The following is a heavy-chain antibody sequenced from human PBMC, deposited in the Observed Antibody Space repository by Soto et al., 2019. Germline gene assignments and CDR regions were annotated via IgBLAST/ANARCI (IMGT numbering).Heavy chain of an antibody. D-gene: IGHD2-2*01. V-gene: IGHV1-18*01. J-gene: IGHJ5*02. CDR2: ISAYNGNT. CDR3: ARVLGLVRVPAAMPDRFGP. CDR1: GYTFTSYG. Sequence: ASVKVSCKASGYTFTSYGISWVRQAPGQGLEWMGWISAYNGNTNYAQKLQGRVTMTTDTSTSTAYMELRSLRSDDTAVYYCARVLGLVRVPAAMPDRFGPWGQGTLVTVSS.